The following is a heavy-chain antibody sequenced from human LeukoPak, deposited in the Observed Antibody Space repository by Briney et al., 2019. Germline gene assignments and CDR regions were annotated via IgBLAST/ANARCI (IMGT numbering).Heavy chain of an antibody. Sequence: SETLSLTCTVSGGSVSSGDYYWSWIRQPPGKALEWIGYIYYGGSTNYNPSLKSRVTISVDTSKNQFSLKLSSVTDADTAVYYCARHKSVAADYYYGMDVWGQGTTVTVSS. CDR2: IYYGGST. J-gene: IGHJ6*02. D-gene: IGHD6-13*01. CDR3: ARHKSVAADYYYGMDV. V-gene: IGHV4-61*08. CDR1: GGSVSSGDYY.